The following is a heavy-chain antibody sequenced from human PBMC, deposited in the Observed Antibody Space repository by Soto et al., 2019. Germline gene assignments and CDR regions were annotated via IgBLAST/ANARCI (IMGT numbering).Heavy chain of an antibody. CDR1: GYTFTSYG. V-gene: IGHV1-18*01. J-gene: IGHJ5*02. CDR2: ISAYNGNT. Sequence: ASVKVSCKASGYTFTSYGISWVRQAPGQGLEWMGWISAYNGNTNYAQKLQGRVTMTTDTSTSTAYMELRSLRSDDTAVXYCARDIDIIVPNWFDPWGQGTLVTVSS. CDR3: ARDIDIIVPNWFDP. D-gene: IGHD1-26*01.